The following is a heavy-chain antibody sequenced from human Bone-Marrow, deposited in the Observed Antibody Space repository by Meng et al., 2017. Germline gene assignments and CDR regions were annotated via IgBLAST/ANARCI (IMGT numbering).Heavy chain of an antibody. CDR1: GYTFTSYD. V-gene: IGHV1-8*03. D-gene: IGHD3-9*01. Sequence: ASVKVSRKASGYTFTSYDINWVRQATGQGLEWMGWMNPNSGNTGYAQKFQGRVTITRNTSISTAYMELSSLRSEDTAVYYCASESGGHYDILTGYRAGDQYNWFDPWGQGTLVTVSS. J-gene: IGHJ5*02. CDR2: MNPNSGNT. CDR3: ASESGGHYDILTGYRAGDQYNWFDP.